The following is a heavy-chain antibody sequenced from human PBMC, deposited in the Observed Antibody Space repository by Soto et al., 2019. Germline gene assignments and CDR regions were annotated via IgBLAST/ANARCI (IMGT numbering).Heavy chain of an antibody. CDR2: IYYSGDT. J-gene: IGHJ6*03. CDR3: ARHHTNLYYYYYMDV. V-gene: IGHV4-39*01. Sequence: SETLSLTCTVSGDSISSSRYHWGWIRQPPGKGLEWIGTIYYSGDTYYNPSLKSRVTISVDTSKNQFALKVNSVIAADTAVYYCARHHTNLYYYYYMDVWGKGTTVTSP. CDR1: GDSISSSRYH.